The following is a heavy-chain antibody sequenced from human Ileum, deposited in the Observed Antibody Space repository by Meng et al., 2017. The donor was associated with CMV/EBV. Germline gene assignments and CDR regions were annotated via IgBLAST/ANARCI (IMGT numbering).Heavy chain of an antibody. V-gene: IGHV4-34*01. CDR3: ALGTLNWFDP. D-gene: IGHD3-16*01. J-gene: IGHJ5*02. CDR2: VSRVGRA. Sequence: SETLSLTCAVSNDSSSDHYWTWIRQVPGKGLEWIGEVSRVGRADYNPSLRSRFTLSLDTSKSHFSLRLPSVTGADTAVYYCALGTLNWFDPWGQGTLVTVSS. CDR1: NDSSSDHY.